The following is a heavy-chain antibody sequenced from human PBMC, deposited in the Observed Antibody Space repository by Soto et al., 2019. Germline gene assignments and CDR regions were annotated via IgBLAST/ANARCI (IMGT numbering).Heavy chain of an antibody. V-gene: IGHV1-2*04. CDR2: INPNSGGT. Sequence: ALVKVSCKASGYTFTGYYMHWVRQAPGQGLEWMGWINPNSGGTNYAQKFQGWVTMTRDTSISTAYMELSRLRSDDTAVYYCARDLASYYYGSGSYYIFDYWGQGTLVTVSS. J-gene: IGHJ4*02. CDR1: GYTFTGYY. D-gene: IGHD3-10*01. CDR3: ARDLASYYYGSGSYYIFDY.